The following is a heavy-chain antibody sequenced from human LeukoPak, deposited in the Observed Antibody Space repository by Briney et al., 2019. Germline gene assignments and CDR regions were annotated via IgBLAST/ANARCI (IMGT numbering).Heavy chain of an antibody. CDR1: GGSFSGYY. CDR2: INHSGST. Sequence: SETLSLTCAVYGGSFSGYYWSWTRQPPGKGLEWIGEINHSGSTNYNPSLKSRVTISVDTSKNQFSLKLSSVTAADTAVYYCARGETGYSYVFDYWGQGTLVTVSS. CDR3: ARGETGYSYVFDY. J-gene: IGHJ4*02. V-gene: IGHV4-34*01. D-gene: IGHD5-18*01.